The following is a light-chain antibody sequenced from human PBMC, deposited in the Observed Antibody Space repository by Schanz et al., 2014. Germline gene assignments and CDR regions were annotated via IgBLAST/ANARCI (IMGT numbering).Light chain of an antibody. V-gene: IGLV2-14*03. CDR2: DVT. Sequence: QSVLTQAASVSGSPGQSITISCTGTSSDIGAYNYVSWYQHHPGKAPKLMIYDVTIRPSGVSDRFSGSKSGNTASLTISGLQAEDEADYYCCSYTSSSTWVFGGGTKLTVL. CDR3: CSYTSSSTWV. CDR1: SSDIGAYNY. J-gene: IGLJ3*02.